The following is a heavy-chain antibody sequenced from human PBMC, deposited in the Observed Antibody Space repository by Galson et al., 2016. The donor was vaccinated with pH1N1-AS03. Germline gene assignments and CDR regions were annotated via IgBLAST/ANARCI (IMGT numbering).Heavy chain of an antibody. CDR1: GYNFVTYG. Sequence: SVKVSCKASGYNFVTYGITWVRQGPGQGLEWMGWINPYSTNTNYAKKVQDRVTMTADTSTTTAHLDLRNLGSDHTAVYYCARVVAGRPFLIDYWGQGTLVIVSS. CDR3: ARVVAGRPFLIDY. CDR2: INPYSTNT. J-gene: IGHJ4*02. D-gene: IGHD6-6*01. V-gene: IGHV1-18*01.